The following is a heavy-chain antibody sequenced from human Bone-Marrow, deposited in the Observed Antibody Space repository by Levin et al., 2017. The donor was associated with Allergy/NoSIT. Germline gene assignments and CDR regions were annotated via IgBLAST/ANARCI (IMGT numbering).Heavy chain of an antibody. CDR1: GYSFTSYA. CDR3: AAIDYGDY. Sequence: PVASVKVSCKASGYSFTSYAMHWVRQAPGQRPEWMGWINTGSGETKFLQNFQGRVILTRDISASTAYMELPSLSPEDTAVYYCAAIDYGDYWGQGTLVKVSS. J-gene: IGHJ4*02. CDR2: INTGSGET. D-gene: IGHD2-21*01. V-gene: IGHV1-3*04.